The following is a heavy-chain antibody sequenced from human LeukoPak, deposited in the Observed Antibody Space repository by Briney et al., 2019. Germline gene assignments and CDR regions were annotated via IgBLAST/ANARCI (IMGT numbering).Heavy chain of an antibody. CDR2: ISISSSTV. CDR3: ARQDYIYYYSMDV. CDR1: GFTFSSYG. D-gene: IGHD4-11*01. J-gene: IGHJ6*02. V-gene: IGHV3-48*04. Sequence: PGGSLRLSCAASGFTFSSYGMHWVRQAPGKGLEWVSHISISSSTVYYADSVKGRFTISRDNAKNSLYLQMNSLTAEDTAVYYCARQDYIYYYSMDVWGQGTTVTVSS.